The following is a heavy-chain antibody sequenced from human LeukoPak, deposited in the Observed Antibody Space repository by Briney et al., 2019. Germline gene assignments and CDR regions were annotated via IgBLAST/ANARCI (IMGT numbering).Heavy chain of an antibody. J-gene: IGHJ6*03. D-gene: IGHD2-2*01. CDR3: ARDLVVPAAPGLYYYYMDV. CDR1: GFTFSSYS. V-gene: IGHV3-21*01. CDR2: ISSSSSYI. Sequence: GGSLRLSCAASGFTFSSYSMSWVRQAPGKGLEWVSSISSSSSYIYYADSVKGRFTISRDNAKNSLYLQMNSLRAEDTAVYYCARDLVVPAAPGLYYYYMDVWGKGTTVTVSS.